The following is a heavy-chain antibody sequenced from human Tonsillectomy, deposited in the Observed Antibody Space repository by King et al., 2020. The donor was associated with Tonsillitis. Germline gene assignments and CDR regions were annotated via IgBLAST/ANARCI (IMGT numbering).Heavy chain of an antibody. J-gene: IGHJ6*03. V-gene: IGHV5-51*01. CDR3: ARLPRGGYYYMDT. CDR2: IYPGDTDT. CDR1: GYSFSTYW. D-gene: IGHD3-16*01. Sequence: QLVQSGAEVKKPGESLKIACKSSGYSFSTYWIAWVRQMPGKGLEWVGIIYPGDTDTRYSPSFQGRVTVSADKSISTAYLQWSSLKASDSAMYYCARLPRGGYYYMDTWGKGTTVTVSS.